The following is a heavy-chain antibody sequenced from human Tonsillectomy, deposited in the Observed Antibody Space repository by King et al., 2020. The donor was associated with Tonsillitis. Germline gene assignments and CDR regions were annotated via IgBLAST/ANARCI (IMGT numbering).Heavy chain of an antibody. J-gene: IGHJ6*02. D-gene: IGHD4-17*01. CDR1: GFTFSSYG. CDR2: IWYDGSNK. CDR3: ARDKGYGDYSYYYGMDV. Sequence: VQLVESGGGVVQPGRSLRLSCAASGFTFSSYGMHWVRQAPGKGLEWVAVIWYDGSNKYYADSVKGRFTISRANSKNTLYLQMNSLRAEDTAVYYCARDKGYGDYSYYYGMDVWGQGTTVTVSS. V-gene: IGHV3-33*01.